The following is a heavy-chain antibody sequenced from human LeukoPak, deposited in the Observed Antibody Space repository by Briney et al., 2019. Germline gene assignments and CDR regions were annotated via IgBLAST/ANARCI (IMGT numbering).Heavy chain of an antibody. V-gene: IGHV1-24*01. CDR2: LDPEDGET. J-gene: IGHJ4*02. D-gene: IGHD3-3*01. CDR3: ATGLRFLEWLTASLDY. Sequence: ASVKVSCKDSGYTLTELSMHWVRQAPGKGLEWMGGLDPEDGETIYAQKFQGRVTMTEDTSTDTAYMELSSLRSEDTAVYYCATGLRFLEWLTASLDYWGQGTLVTVSS. CDR1: GYTLTELS.